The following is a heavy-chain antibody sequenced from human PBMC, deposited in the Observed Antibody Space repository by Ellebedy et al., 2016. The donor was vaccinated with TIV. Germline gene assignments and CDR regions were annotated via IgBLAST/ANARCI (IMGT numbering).Heavy chain of an antibody. V-gene: IGHV4-30-4*01. CDR1: SGSISSGDYY. J-gene: IGHJ4*02. D-gene: IGHD3-10*01. Sequence: MPSETLSLTCTVSSGSISSGDYYWSWIRQPPGKGLEWIGYILYSGGTYYNPSLKSRVTISVDTSKNQFSLRLSSVTAADTAVYYCARDEGGSGSLSYWGQGTLVTVSS. CDR2: ILYSGGT. CDR3: ARDEGGSGSLSY.